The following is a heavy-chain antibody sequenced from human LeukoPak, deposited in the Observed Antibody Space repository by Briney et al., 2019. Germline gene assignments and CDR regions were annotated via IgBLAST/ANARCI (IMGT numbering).Heavy chain of an antibody. Sequence: SETLSLTCTVSGGSIRSYYWSWIRQPPGKGLEWIGYIYYSGSTNYNPSLKSRVTISVDTSKNQFSLKLSSETAADTAVYYCARVQSNYYGSGSYYPFDYWGQGTLVTVSS. J-gene: IGHJ4*02. V-gene: IGHV4-59*01. CDR3: ARVQSNYYGSGSYYPFDY. D-gene: IGHD3-10*01. CDR2: IYYSGST. CDR1: GGSIRSYY.